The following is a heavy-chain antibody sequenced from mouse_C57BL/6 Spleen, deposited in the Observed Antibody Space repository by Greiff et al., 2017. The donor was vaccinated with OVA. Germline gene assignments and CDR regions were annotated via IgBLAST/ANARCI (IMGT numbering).Heavy chain of an antibody. J-gene: IGHJ3*01. Sequence: VQLQQSGAELVKPGASVKISCKASGYAFSSYWMNWVKQRPGKGLEWIGQIYPGDGDTNYNGKFKGKATLTADKSSSTAYMQLSSLTSEDSAVYFCARGRYYGNYEFAYWGQGTLVTVSA. CDR1: GYAFSSYW. CDR2: IYPGDGDT. CDR3: ARGRYYGNYEFAY. D-gene: IGHD2-1*01. V-gene: IGHV1-80*01.